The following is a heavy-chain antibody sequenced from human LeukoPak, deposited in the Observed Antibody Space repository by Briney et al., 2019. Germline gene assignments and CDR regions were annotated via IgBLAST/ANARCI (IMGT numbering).Heavy chain of an antibody. Sequence: GGSLRLSCAASGFTFDDYAMHWVRQAPGKGLEWVSLISWDGGSTYYADSVKGRFTICRDNSKNSLYLQMNSLRAEDTALYYCAKDMAAYYYASGNIDYWGQGTLVTVSS. J-gene: IGHJ4*02. V-gene: IGHV3-43D*03. CDR3: AKDMAAYYYASGNIDY. CDR2: ISWDGGST. D-gene: IGHD3-10*01. CDR1: GFTFDDYA.